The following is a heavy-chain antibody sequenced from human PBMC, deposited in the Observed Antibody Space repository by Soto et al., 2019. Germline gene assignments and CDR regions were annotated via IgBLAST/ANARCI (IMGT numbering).Heavy chain of an antibody. CDR3: ARGSGIVALPGELEDVKYDY. Sequence: QVQLQQWGAGLVKPSETLSLSCAVYGQSFSGHSWAWIRQPPGKGLEWIGEINESGSTYYNPSLKSLVTFSTDTSKNQFSLKLSAVSAADTAAYFCARGSGIVALPGELEDVKYDYWGQGTLVNVSS. D-gene: IGHD1-1*01. CDR2: INESGST. J-gene: IGHJ4*02. CDR1: GQSFSGHS. V-gene: IGHV4-34*01.